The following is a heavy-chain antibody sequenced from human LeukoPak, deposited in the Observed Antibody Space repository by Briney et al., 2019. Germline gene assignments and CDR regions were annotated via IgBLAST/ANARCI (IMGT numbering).Heavy chain of an antibody. CDR2: ISTSSSYI. V-gene: IGHV3-21*01. D-gene: IGHD6-13*01. CDR1: GFTFSSYS. CDR3: ARDVGIPTAGRGYFQH. J-gene: IGHJ1*01. Sequence: PGGSLRLSCAASGFTFSSYSMNWVRQAPGKGLEWVSSISTSSSYIYYADSVKGRFTISRDNAKNSLYLQMNSLRAEDTAVYYCARDVGIPTAGRGYFQHWGQGTLVTVSS.